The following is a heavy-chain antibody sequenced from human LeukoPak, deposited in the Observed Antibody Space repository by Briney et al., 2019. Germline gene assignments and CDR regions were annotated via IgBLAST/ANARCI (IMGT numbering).Heavy chain of an antibody. V-gene: IGHV3-21*01. CDR3: AREYSGYVPDY. Sequence: GGSLRLSSAATGFIFSSYSVSWVRQAPGKGPEWVSSISDTSSHIYYADSVKGRFTVSRDNARNSLYLQMNSLRVEDTAVYYCAREYSGYVPDYWGQGTLVTVSS. D-gene: IGHD5-12*01. CDR1: GFIFSSYS. CDR2: ISDTSSHI. J-gene: IGHJ4*02.